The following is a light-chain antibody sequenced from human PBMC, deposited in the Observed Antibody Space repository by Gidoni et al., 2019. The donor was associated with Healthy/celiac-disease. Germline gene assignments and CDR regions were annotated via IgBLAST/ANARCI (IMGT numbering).Light chain of an antibody. J-gene: IGLJ3*02. V-gene: IGLV1-40*01. Sequence: QPVLTQPPSVSGAPGQRGTSPCTGSSSNIGEGYDVHWYQQPPGTAPKRPIYGNSNRPSGVPYPFSGSKSGTSASLAIPGLQAEDEADYYCQSYDSSLSGSVFGGGTKLTVL. CDR3: QSYDSSLSGSV. CDR1: SSNIGEGYD. CDR2: GNS.